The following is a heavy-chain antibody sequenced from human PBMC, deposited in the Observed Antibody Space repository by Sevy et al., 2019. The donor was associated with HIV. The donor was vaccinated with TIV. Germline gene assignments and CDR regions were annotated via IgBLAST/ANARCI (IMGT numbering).Heavy chain of an antibody. J-gene: IGHJ4*02. Sequence: GGSLRLSCAASGFTFSKYSMSWVHQPPGKGLEWVSTLSFGCGEINYADSVKGRFTISRVNSKSSVYLQMNNLRPEDTAVYYCAREGCTKPHDYWGQGTLVTISS. CDR1: GFTFSKYS. V-gene: IGHV3-23*01. CDR3: AREGCTKPHDY. CDR2: LSFGCGEI. D-gene: IGHD2-8*01.